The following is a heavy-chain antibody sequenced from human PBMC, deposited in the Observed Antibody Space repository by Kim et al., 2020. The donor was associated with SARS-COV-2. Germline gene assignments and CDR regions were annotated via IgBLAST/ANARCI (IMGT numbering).Heavy chain of an antibody. D-gene: IGHD3-10*01. J-gene: IGHJ4*02. Sequence: GGSLRLSCAASGFTFNSYAMSWVRQAPGQGLEWVSGISVSGASTYYADSVKGRFTIARDNSKNTVYLQMNSLRAEDMAIYYCAKGAIMVPGIVKSALYYCDYCGQRTPVTGS. CDR1: GFTFNSYA. CDR3: AKGAIMVPGIVKSALYYCDY. V-gene: IGHV3-23*01. CDR2: ISVSGAST.